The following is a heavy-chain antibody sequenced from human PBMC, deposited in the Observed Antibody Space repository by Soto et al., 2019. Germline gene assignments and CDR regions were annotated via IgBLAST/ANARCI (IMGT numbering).Heavy chain of an antibody. CDR2: ISAYNGNT. D-gene: IGHD1-7*01. CDR1: GYTFTSYG. Sequence: ASVKVSCKASGYTFTSYGISWVRQAPGQGLEWMGWISAYNGNTNYAQKLQGRVTMTTDTSTSTAYMELRSLRSDDTAVYYCGTAGTTGYYYYYGMDVWGQGTTVTVS. J-gene: IGHJ6*02. CDR3: GTAGTTGYYYYYGMDV. V-gene: IGHV1-18*04.